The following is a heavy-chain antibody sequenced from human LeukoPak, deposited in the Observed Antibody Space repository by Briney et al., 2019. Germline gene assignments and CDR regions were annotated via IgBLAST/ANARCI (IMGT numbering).Heavy chain of an antibody. V-gene: IGHV3-48*02. D-gene: IGHD3-16*01. Sequence: PGRSLRLSCAASGFIFSNYSMNWVRQAPGKGLEWVSYMTSSGSLIYYADSVKGRFTISRDNAKNSLYLQMNSLRDEDTAVYYCARGGGAYWGQGTLVTVSS. CDR3: ARGGGAY. CDR2: MTSSGSLI. CDR1: GFIFSNYS. J-gene: IGHJ4*02.